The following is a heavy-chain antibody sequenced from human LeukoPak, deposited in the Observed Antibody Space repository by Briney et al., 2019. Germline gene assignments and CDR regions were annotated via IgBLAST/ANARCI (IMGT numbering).Heavy chain of an antibody. J-gene: IGHJ4*02. CDR3: ARDRTLFDY. CDR2: ISPSGAST. CDR1: GYTFTNYY. D-gene: IGHD1-14*01. V-gene: IGHV1-46*01. Sequence: ASVKVSCKASGYTFTNYYMHWVRQAPGQGLEWMGMISPSGASTSYAQKFQGRVTMTRDVSTSTVYMELSSLRSEDTAVYYCARDRTLFDYWGQGTLVTVSS.